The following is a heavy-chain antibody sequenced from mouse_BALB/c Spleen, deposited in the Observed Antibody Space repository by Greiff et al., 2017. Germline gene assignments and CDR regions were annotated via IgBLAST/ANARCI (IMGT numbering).Heavy chain of an antibody. Sequence: QVQLKESGPGLVAPSQSLSITCTASGFSLTSYGVHWVRQPPGKGLEWLGVIWAGGSTNYYSALMSRLSISKDNSKSQVFLKMNSLQTDDTAMYYCARGKYSKYYAMDYWGQGTSVTVSS. V-gene: IGHV2-9*02. CDR3: ARGKYSKYYAMDY. CDR1: GFSLTSYG. J-gene: IGHJ4*01. D-gene: IGHD2-5*01. CDR2: IWAGGST.